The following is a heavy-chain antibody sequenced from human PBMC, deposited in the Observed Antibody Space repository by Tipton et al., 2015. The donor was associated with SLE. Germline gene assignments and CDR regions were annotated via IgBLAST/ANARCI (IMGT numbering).Heavy chain of an antibody. CDR1: GDSISSYY. V-gene: IGHV4-59*01. CDR2: TYHTGST. CDR3: ARLDWGYFDY. D-gene: IGHD3/OR15-3a*01. Sequence: TLSLTCTVSGDSISSYYWSWIRQPPGKGLEWIGYTYHTGSTNYNPSLKSRVTISVDTSKNQFSLKLSSVTAADTAVYYCARLDWGYFDYWGQGTLVTVSS. J-gene: IGHJ4*01.